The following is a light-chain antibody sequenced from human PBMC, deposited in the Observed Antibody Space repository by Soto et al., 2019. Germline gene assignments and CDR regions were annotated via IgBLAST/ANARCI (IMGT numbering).Light chain of an antibody. CDR2: GNI. J-gene: IGLJ2*01. CDR1: SSNIGAGYD. CDR3: QSYDSSLTVV. V-gene: IGLV1-40*01. Sequence: QSVLTQPPSVSGAPGQRVTISCTGSSSNIGAGYDVHWYQQDPGTAPKLLIYGNINRPSGVPDRFSGSKSGTSASLAITGLQADDEADYYCQSYDSSLTVVFVGGTKLTVL.